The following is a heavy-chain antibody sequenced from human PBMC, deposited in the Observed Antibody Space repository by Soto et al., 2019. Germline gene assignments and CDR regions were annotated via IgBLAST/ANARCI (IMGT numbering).Heavy chain of an antibody. Sequence: LGGSLRLSCEVSGLTFNTSSMHCFRQAPGKELGWLAVISYDGATQYYRDTVKGRFTISRDNSKNTLFLPMGRLRAEYTAMYYCATKARVTNYLYYGMDVWGLGTTVPVSS. CDR2: ISYDGATQ. CDR3: ATKARVTNYLYYGMDV. CDR1: GLTFNTSS. J-gene: IGHJ6*02. V-gene: IGHV3-30*03. D-gene: IGHD2-21*02.